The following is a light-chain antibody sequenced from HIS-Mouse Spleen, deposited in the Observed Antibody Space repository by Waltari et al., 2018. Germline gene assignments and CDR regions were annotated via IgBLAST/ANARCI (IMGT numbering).Light chain of an antibody. CDR2: EDS. J-gene: IGLJ2*01. V-gene: IGLV3-10*01. CDR1: ALPKKY. CDR3: YSTDSSGNHRV. Sequence: SYELTQPPSVSVSPGQTARITCSGDALPKKYAYWYTQKSGQAPVLVIYEDSKRPSRIPERFSGSSSGTMATLTISGAQVEDEADYYCYSTDSSGNHRVFGGGTKLTVL.